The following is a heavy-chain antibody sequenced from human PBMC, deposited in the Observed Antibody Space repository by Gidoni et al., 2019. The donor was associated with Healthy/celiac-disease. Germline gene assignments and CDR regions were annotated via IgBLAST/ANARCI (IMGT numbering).Heavy chain of an antibody. V-gene: IGHV3-23*01. CDR2: ISGSGGST. Sequence: APGKGLEWVSAISGSGGSTYYADSVKGRFTISRDNSKNTLYLQMNSLRAEDTAVYYCAILYYGSGKDRMGYWGQGTLVTVSS. CDR3: AILYYGSGKDRMGY. J-gene: IGHJ4*02. D-gene: IGHD3-10*01.